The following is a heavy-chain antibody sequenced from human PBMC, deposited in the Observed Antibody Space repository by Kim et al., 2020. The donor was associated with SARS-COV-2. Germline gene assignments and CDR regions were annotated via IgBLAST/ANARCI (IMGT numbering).Heavy chain of an antibody. CDR3: VKEGAAGFDY. Sequence: GGSLRLSCSASGFIFSNYVIHWVRQAPGKGLECISALTRNGETTYYADSVKGRFTISRDNSKNTLYLQMSSLRPEDTAVYYCVKEGAAGFDYWGQGTLVTVSS. J-gene: IGHJ4*02. CDR1: GFIFSNYV. D-gene: IGHD6-13*01. CDR2: LTRNGETT. V-gene: IGHV3-64D*09.